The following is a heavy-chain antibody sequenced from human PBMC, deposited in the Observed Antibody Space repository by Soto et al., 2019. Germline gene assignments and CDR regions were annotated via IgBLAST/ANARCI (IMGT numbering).Heavy chain of an antibody. J-gene: IGHJ6*02. D-gene: IGHD5-18*01. CDR1: GFTFSSYG. Sequence: GGSLRLSCAASGFTFSSYGMHWVRQAPGKGLEWVAVIWYDGSNKYYADSVKGRFTISRDNSKNTLYLQMNSLRAEDTAVYYCARTITPRRSVDTAMVTPPTYYYYGMDVWGQGTTVTVSS. CDR3: ARTITPRRSVDTAMVTPPTYYYYGMDV. V-gene: IGHV3-33*01. CDR2: IWYDGSNK.